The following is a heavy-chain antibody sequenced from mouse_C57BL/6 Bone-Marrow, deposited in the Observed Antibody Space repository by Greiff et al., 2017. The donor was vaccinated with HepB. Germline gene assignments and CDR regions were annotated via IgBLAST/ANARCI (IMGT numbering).Heavy chain of an antibody. J-gene: IGHJ2*01. CDR2: INPYNGGT. CDR1: GYTFTDYY. CDR3: ARCHYSNYVWGYYFDY. D-gene: IGHD2-5*01. V-gene: IGHV1-19*01. Sequence: VQLKQSGPVLVKPGASVKMSCKASGYTFTDYYMNWVKQSHGKSLEWIGVINPYNGGTSYNQKFKGKATLTVDKSSSTAYMELNSLTSEDSAVYYCARCHYSNYVWGYYFDYWGQGTTLTVSS.